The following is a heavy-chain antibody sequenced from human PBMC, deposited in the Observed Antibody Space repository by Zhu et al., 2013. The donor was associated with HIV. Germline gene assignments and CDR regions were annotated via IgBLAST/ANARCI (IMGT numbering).Heavy chain of an antibody. Sequence: QAQLVQSGADVRKPGASMKVSCKASGFPVTGFYLHWVRQAPGQRLEWMGWINPNTAGTFYAQTFQGRVTMTWDPSKSAVFLELRRLRSDDAAVYFCARGPYGSDWKPQNPRAWFDTWGQGTLVTVSS. CDR2: INPNTAGT. J-gene: IGHJ5*02. D-gene: IGHD1-1*01. CDR3: ARGPYGSDWKPQNPRAWFDT. V-gene: IGHV1-2*02. CDR1: GFPVTGFY.